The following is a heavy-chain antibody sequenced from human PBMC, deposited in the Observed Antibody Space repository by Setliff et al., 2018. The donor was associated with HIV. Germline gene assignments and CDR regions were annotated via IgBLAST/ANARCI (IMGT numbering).Heavy chain of an antibody. J-gene: IGHJ6*03. CDR1: GGTFSSYT. CDR3: ARAGDGYNSDYYYYYMDV. Sequence: SVKVSCKASGGTFSSYTISWVRQTPGQGLEWMGRIIPILGIANYAQKFQGRVTITADKSTSTAYMELSSLRSEDTAVYYCARAGDGYNSDYYYYYMDVWGKGTTVTVSS. CDR2: IIPILGIA. D-gene: IGHD5-12*01. V-gene: IGHV1-69*02.